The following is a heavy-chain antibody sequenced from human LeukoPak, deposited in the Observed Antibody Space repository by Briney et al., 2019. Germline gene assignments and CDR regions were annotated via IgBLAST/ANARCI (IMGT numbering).Heavy chain of an antibody. D-gene: IGHD6-13*01. CDR3: ARGDSSSPYYSDY. J-gene: IGHJ4*02. CDR2: ICYSGST. Sequence: SETLSLTCTVSGGSISSHFWSWIRQPPGKGLEWIGYICYSGSTNYNPSLKSRVTISVDTSKNHFSLKLSSVTAADTAVYYCARGDSSSPYYSDYWGQGTLVTVSA. V-gene: IGHV4-59*11. CDR1: GGSISSHF.